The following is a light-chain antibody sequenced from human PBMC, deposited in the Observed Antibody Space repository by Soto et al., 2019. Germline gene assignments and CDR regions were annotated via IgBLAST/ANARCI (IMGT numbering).Light chain of an antibody. CDR3: QQYYSTTWT. Sequence: DIVLTQSPDSRAVSLGERATINCKSSQSVLYSSNNKNYLAWYQQKPGQPPKLLIYWASTLNSGVPDRFSGSGSGTDFTLTISSLQAEDVAVYYCQQYYSTTWTFGRGTKVEIK. V-gene: IGKV4-1*01. CDR1: QSVLYSSNNKNY. J-gene: IGKJ1*01. CDR2: WAS.